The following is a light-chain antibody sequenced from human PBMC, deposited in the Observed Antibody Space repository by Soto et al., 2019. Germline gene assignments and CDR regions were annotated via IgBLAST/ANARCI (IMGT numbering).Light chain of an antibody. CDR1: QAINKN. J-gene: IGKJ2*01. CDR3: QPSYNSPYT. V-gene: IGKV1-39*01. CDR2: DAS. Sequence: DIQMTQSPASLSASVGDRVTITCRASQAINKNLNWYRHKLGKAPENRIHDASDSQAGVPSRVSGRGSGADYTLIISGLQPEDFATYDCQPSYNSPYTFGKATELESK.